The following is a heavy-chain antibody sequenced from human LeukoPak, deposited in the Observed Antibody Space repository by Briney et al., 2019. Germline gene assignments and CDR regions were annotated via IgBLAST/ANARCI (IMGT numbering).Heavy chain of an antibody. CDR3: ARVYGDSTGVDY. CDR1: GGSISSGSYY. CDR2: IYTSGST. Sequence: PSQTLSLTCTVSGGSISSGSYYWSRIRQPAGKGLEWIGRIYTSGSTNYNPSLKSRVTISVDTSKNQFSLKLSSVTAADTAVYYCARVYGDSTGVDYWGQGTLVTVSS. V-gene: IGHV4-61*02. J-gene: IGHJ4*02. D-gene: IGHD4-17*01.